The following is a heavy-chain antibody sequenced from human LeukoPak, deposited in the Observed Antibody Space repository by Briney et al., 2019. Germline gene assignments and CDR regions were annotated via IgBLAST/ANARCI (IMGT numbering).Heavy chain of an antibody. V-gene: IGHV7-4-1*02. D-gene: IGHD4-23*01. CDR1: GYTFTSQA. CDR2: VNTTTGNP. Sequence: ASVKVSCKASGYTFTSQAINWVRQAPGLGLQWMGWVNTTTGNPTYAQGFTGRFVFSFDASVSTAYLQINSLKAEDTAVYYCVGAETSVGYFDYWGQGTLVTASS. CDR3: VGAETSVGYFDY. J-gene: IGHJ4*02.